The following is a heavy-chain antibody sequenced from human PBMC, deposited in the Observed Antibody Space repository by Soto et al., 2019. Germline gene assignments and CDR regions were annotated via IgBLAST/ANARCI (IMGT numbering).Heavy chain of an antibody. CDR1: GYTFTSYD. Sequence: ASVKVSCKASGYTFTSYDINWVRQATGQGLEWMGWMNPNSGNTGYAQKFQGRVTMTRNTSISTAYMELSSLRSEDTAVYYCAREGSYDFWSGYTALGRDYYSGMDVWGQGTTVTVS. D-gene: IGHD3-3*01. V-gene: IGHV1-8*01. CDR2: MNPNSGNT. CDR3: AREGSYDFWSGYTALGRDYYSGMDV. J-gene: IGHJ6*02.